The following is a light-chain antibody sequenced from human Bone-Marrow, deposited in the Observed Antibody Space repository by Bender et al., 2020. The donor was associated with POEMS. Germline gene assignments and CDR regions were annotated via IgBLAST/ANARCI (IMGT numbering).Light chain of an antibody. CDR2: EVT. J-gene: IGLJ2*01. CDR1: SSDIGTYDL. Sequence: QSALTQPASVSGSPGQSITISCTGTSSDIGTYDLVSWYQQHPGKAPRLMISEVTTRPSGVSDRFSGSGSGITASLTISGLRAEDEADYYYCSYVGSSTLVFGGGTKLTVL. V-gene: IGLV2-23*02. CDR3: CSYVGSSTLV.